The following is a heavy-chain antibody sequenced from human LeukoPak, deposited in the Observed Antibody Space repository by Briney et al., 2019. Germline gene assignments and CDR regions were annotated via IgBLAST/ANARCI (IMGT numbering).Heavy chain of an antibody. J-gene: IGHJ3*02. D-gene: IGHD3-22*01. Sequence: GGSLRLSCAASGFTFSSYGMHWVRQAPGKGLEWVAVISYDGSYKYYADSVKGRFTISRDNSKNTLCLQMNSLRAEDTAVYYCAKEIHSYDSSGPRADAFDIWGQGTMVTVSS. V-gene: IGHV3-30*18. CDR1: GFTFSSYG. CDR2: ISYDGSYK. CDR3: AKEIHSYDSSGPRADAFDI.